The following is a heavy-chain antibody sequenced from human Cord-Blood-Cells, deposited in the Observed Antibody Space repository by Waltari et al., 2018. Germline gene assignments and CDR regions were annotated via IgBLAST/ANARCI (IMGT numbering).Heavy chain of an antibody. V-gene: IGHV3-30-3*01. D-gene: IGHD6-13*01. J-gene: IGHJ4*02. CDR1: GFHFSSYA. Sequence: QVQLVESGGGVVQPGRSLRLSCAASGFHFSSYAMHWVRQAPGKGLEWVAVISYDGSNKYYADSVKGRFTISRDNSKNTLYLQMNSLRAEDTAVYYCARYYSTITIFDYWGQGTLVTVSS. CDR2: ISYDGSNK. CDR3: ARYYSTITIFDY.